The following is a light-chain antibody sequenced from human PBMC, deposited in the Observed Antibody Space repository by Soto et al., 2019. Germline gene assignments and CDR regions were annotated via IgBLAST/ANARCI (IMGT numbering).Light chain of an antibody. CDR2: LGS. Sequence: DLVMTQSPLSLPVTPGESASISCRSSQSLLHSSGNNYLDWYLQKPGQSPQLLIYLGSNRASGVPNKLSGSGSGTDFTLPISRVEAADVGVYYCMQALQTPLTFGGGTKVEIK. V-gene: IGKV2-28*01. CDR3: MQALQTPLT. J-gene: IGKJ4*01. CDR1: QSLLHSSGNNY.